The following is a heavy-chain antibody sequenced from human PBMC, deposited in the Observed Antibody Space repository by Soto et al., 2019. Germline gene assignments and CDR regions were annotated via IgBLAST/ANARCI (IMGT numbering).Heavy chain of an antibody. CDR1: GGSFNDYC. D-gene: IGHD6-13*01. V-gene: IGHV4-34*01. CDR2: INHSGST. J-gene: IGHJ6*02. Sequence: SETLSLTCPVYGGSFNDYCWSWIRQPPAKGLEWIGEINHSGSTNYNPSLKSRVTISVDMSKNQFSLKLNSMTAADTAVYYCARGRKQLVLAYYDYYGMDVWGQGPTVTVSS. CDR3: ARGRKQLVLAYYDYYGMDV.